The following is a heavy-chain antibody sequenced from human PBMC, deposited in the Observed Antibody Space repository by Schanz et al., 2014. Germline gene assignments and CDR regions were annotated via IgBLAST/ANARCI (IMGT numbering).Heavy chain of an antibody. J-gene: IGHJ3*02. CDR3: ARKMKLGVYGGKGHDSLDI. D-gene: IGHD4-17*01. CDR1: GFTFSSHW. Sequence: EVQLLESGGGLVQPGGSLRLSCAASGFTFSSHWMHWVRQDPGKGLVWVARINGDGSRTAYADSVTGRFTISRDNAKNTLYLQMNTLRAEDTAVYYCARKMKLGVYGGKGHDSLDIWGQGTMVTVSS. CDR2: INGDGSRT. V-gene: IGHV3-74*02.